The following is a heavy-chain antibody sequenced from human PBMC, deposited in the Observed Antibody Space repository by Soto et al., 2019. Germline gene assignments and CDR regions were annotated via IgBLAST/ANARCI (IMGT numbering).Heavy chain of an antibody. CDR1: GFTFSSYA. D-gene: IGHD6-13*01. CDR2: ISYDGSNK. J-gene: IGHJ4*02. V-gene: IGHV3-30-3*01. Sequence: PGGSLRLSCAASGFTFSSYAMHWVRQAPGKGLEWVAVISYDGSNKYYADSVKGRFTISRDNSKNTLYLQMNSLRAEDTAVYYCARPLAIAAAEGSTQTDYWGQGTLVTVSS. CDR3: ARPLAIAAAEGSTQTDY.